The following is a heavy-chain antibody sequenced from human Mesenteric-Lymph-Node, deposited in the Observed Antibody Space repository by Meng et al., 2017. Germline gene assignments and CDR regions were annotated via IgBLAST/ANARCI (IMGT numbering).Heavy chain of an antibody. CDR2: IYYSGST. D-gene: IGHD3-22*01. J-gene: IGHJ2*01. CDR1: GGSISSGGYY. V-gene: IGHV4-31*01. CDR3: ARVHYYDSSGYNNWYFDL. Sequence: QAQLQESGPGLVKPSQTLSLTCTVSGGSISSGGYYWSWIRQHPGKGLEWIGYIYYSGSTYYNPSLKSLVTISVDTSKNQFSLKLSSVTAADTAVYYCARVHYYDSSGYNNWYFDLWGRGTLVTVSS.